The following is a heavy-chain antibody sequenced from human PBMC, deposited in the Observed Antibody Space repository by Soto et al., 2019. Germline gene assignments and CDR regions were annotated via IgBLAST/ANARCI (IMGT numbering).Heavy chain of an antibody. CDR1: GGSFSGYY. J-gene: IGHJ4*02. V-gene: IGHV4-34*01. Sequence: QVQLQQWGAGLLKPSETLSLTCAVYGGSFSGYYWSWIRQPPGKGLEWIGEINHSGNTNYNPSLKSRVTISVDTAKNQFSLKLSSVTAADTAVYYCARGRLDSYYDILTGYYPFDYWGQGTLVTVSS. CDR2: INHSGNT. D-gene: IGHD3-9*01. CDR3: ARGRLDSYYDILTGYYPFDY.